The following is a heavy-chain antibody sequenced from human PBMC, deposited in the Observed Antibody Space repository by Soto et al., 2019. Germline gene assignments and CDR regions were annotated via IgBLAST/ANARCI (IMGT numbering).Heavy chain of an antibody. CDR3: ARDTPPDV. J-gene: IGHJ6*02. CDR2: IYYSGST. V-gene: IGHV4-59*01. Sequence: SETLSLTCTVSGGSISSYYWSWIRQPPGKGLEWIGYIYYSGSTNYNPSLKSRVTISVDTSKNQFSLKLSSVTAADTAVYYCARDTPPDVWGQGTTVTSP. CDR1: GGSISSYY.